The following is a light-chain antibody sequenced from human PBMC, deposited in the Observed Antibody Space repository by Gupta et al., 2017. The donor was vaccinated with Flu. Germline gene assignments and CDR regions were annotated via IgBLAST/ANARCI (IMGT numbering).Light chain of an antibody. V-gene: IGKV1-39*01. CDR1: QSISSY. Sequence: IEMPHSPSSLSASVGDRVTITCQASQSISSYLKWYQQKPGKAPKLLIYAASSVKSGVPSRFSGSGWRTDFTLTISSQQHEVVANYYDQQRYLTPLTFGEGTKVEIK. J-gene: IGKJ4*01. CDR2: AAS. CDR3: QQRYLTPLT.